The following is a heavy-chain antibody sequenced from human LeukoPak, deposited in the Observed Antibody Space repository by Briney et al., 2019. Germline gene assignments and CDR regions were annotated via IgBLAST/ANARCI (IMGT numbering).Heavy chain of an antibody. D-gene: IGHD3-3*01. CDR3: ARVTPRGLRFLEWLSLLDY. CDR2: INPNRGGT. V-gene: IGHV1-2*02. CDR1: GYTFTGYY. Sequence: ASVKACCKASGYTFTGYYMHWVRQAPGQGLEWMGWINPNRGGTNYAQKFQGRVTMTRDTSISTAYMELSRLRSDDTAVYYCARVTPRGLRFLEWLSLLDYWGQGTPVTVSS. J-gene: IGHJ4*02.